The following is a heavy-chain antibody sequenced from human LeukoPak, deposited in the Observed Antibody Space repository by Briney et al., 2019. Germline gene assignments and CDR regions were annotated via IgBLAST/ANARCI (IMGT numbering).Heavy chain of an antibody. V-gene: IGHV3-11*01. CDR3: ARSSDYDGGYFDP. CDR1: GLSFSGYH. D-gene: IGHD4-23*01. J-gene: IGHJ5*02. Sequence: GGSLRLSCVGSGLSFSGYHISWIRQPPGKGLEWLSSISGRGTVTYDTDSLKGRFTISRDNDKKSVYLQMNSLRADDTAVYYCARSSDYDGGYFDPWGQGTLVTVSS. CDR2: ISGRGTVT.